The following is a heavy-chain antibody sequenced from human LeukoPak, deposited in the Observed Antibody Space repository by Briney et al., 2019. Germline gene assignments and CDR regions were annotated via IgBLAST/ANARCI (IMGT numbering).Heavy chain of an antibody. V-gene: IGHV3-74*01. Sequence: GGSLRLSCAASGFAFNKYWMHWVRQAPGKGLVWVSRINGDGSTTSYADSVKGGFTISRDNARNTLYLQMSSLRAEDTAVYYCATGNYYDSRGYYTFGHWGQGTLVTVSS. CDR3: ATGNYYDSRGYYTFGH. D-gene: IGHD3-22*01. CDR2: INGDGSTT. CDR1: GFAFNKYW. J-gene: IGHJ4*02.